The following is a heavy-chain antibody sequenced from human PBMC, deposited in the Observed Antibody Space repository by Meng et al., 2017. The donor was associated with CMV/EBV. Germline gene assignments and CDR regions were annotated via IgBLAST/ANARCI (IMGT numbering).Heavy chain of an antibody. D-gene: IGHD4-11*01. CDR2: IKQDGSEK. V-gene: IGHV3-7*01. J-gene: IGHJ4*02. CDR3: ARDRSKVTLFRVPTYYFDY. CDR1: GFTFSSYW. Sequence: GESLKISCAASGFTFSSYWMSWVRQAPGKGLEWVANIKQDGSEKYYVDSVKGRFTISSDNAKNSLYLQMNSLRAEDTAVYYCARDRSKVTLFRVPTYYFDYWGQGTLVTVSS.